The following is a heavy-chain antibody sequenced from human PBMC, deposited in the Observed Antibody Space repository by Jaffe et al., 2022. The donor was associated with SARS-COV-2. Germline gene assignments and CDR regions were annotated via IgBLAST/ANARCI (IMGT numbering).Heavy chain of an antibody. D-gene: IGHD3-22*01. V-gene: IGHV3-9*01. J-gene: IGHJ2*01. CDR1: GFTFDDYA. Sequence: EVQLVESGGGLVQPGRSLRLSCAASGFTFDDYAMHWVRQAPGKGLEWVSGISWNSGSIGYADSVKGRFTISRDNAKNSLYLQMNSLRAEDTALYYCAKEHTQRGYTMIVVAANWYFDLWGRGTLVTVSS. CDR3: AKEHTQRGYTMIVVAANWYFDL. CDR2: ISWNSGSI.